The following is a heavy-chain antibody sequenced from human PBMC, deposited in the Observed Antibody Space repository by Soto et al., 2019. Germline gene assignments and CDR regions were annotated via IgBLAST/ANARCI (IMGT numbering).Heavy chain of an antibody. CDR3: TRDASRDSSARGWFDP. CDR2: ISGNSAYI. D-gene: IGHD6-13*01. CDR1: GFTFRSFT. V-gene: IGHV3-21*01. Sequence: GSLRLSCAASGFTFRSFTMNWVRQAPGKGLEWVSTISGNSAYIYYTDALRGRFTISRDNAKNSLHLQMNSLRAEDTAVYYCTRDASRDSSARGWFDPWGPGTLVTVSS. J-gene: IGHJ5*02.